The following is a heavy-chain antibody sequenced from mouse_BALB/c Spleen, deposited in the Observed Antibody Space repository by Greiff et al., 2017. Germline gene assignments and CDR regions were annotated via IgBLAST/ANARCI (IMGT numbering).Heavy chain of an antibody. CDR2: IWAGGST. V-gene: IGHV2-9*02. D-gene: IGHD2-10*02. Sequence: VMLVESGPGLVAPSQSLSITCTVSGFSLTSYGVHWVRQPPGKGLEWLGVIWAGGSTNYNSALMSRLSISKDNSKSQVFLKMNSLQTDDTAMYYCARDRQYGNYDAMDYWGQGTSVTVSS. CDR1: GFSLTSYG. CDR3: ARDRQYGNYDAMDY. J-gene: IGHJ4*01.